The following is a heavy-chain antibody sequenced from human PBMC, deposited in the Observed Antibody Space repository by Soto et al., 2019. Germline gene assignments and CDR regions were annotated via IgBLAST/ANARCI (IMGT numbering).Heavy chain of an antibody. J-gene: IGHJ6*02. CDR3: ARDGGVYVWGSYRYSIGGMDV. Sequence: SETLSLTCTVSGGSISSGGYYWSWIRQHPGKGLEWIGYIYYSGSTYYNPSLKSRVTISVDTSKNQFSLKLSSVTAADTAVYYCARDGGVYVWGSYRYSIGGMDVWGQGTTVTVSS. CDR1: GGSISSGGYY. D-gene: IGHD3-16*02. CDR2: IYYSGST. V-gene: IGHV4-31*03.